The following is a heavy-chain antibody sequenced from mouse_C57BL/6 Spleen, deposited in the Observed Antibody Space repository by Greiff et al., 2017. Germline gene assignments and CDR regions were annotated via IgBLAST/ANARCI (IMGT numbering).Heavy chain of an antibody. V-gene: IGHV1-80*01. CDR2: IYPGDGDT. Sequence: QVQLQQSGAELVKPGASVKISCKASGYAFSSYWMNWVKQRPGKGLEWIGQIYPGDGDTNYNGKFKGKATLTADTSSSTAYLQLSSLTSEDSAVYFCAREEHPTVVATDYAMDYWGQGTSVTVSS. D-gene: IGHD1-1*01. CDR1: GYAFSSYW. J-gene: IGHJ4*01. CDR3: AREEHPTVVATDYAMDY.